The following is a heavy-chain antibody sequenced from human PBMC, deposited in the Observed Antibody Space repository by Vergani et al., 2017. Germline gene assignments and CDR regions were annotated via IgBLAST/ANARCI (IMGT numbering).Heavy chain of an antibody. CDR3: ARVPITMXRGVINYYYYYMDV. J-gene: IGHJ6*03. CDR1: GGSFSGYY. CDR2: INHSGST. V-gene: IGHV4-34*01. D-gene: IGHD3-10*01. Sequence: QVQLQQWGAGLLKPSETLSLTCAVYGGSFSGYYWSWIRQPPGKGLEWIGEINHSGSTNYNPSLKSRVTISVDTSKNQFSLKLSSGTAADTAVYYCARVPITMXRGVINYYYYYMDVWGKGP.